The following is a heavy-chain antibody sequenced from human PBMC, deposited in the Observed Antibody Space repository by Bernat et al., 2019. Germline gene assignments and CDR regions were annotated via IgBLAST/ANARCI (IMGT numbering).Heavy chain of an antibody. D-gene: IGHD1-26*01. CDR1: GFTFSDYY. J-gene: IGHJ3*02. V-gene: IGHV3-11*01. CDR3: ASHSGGYQSDAFDI. CDR2: ISSSGSTK. Sequence: QVQLVESGGGVVKPGGSLRLSCAASGFTFSDYYMSWIRQAPGKGLEWVAYISSSGSTKYYADSVKGRFTISRDNSKNSLYLQMNSLRAEDTAVYYCASHSGGYQSDAFDIWGKGTMVTVSS.